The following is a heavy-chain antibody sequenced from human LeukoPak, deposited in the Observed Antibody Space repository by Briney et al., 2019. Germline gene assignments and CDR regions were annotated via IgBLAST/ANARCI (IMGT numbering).Heavy chain of an antibody. CDR2: IYYSGST. CDR1: GGSISNNY. Sequence: SETLSLTCTVSGGSISNNYWSWFRQPPGKGLEWIGYIYYSGSTNYNPSLKSRVTISVDKSKNQFSLKLSSVTAADTAVYYCARDGYGNQNEAFDYWGQGTLVTVSS. J-gene: IGHJ4*02. V-gene: IGHV4-59*12. CDR3: ARDGYGNQNEAFDY. D-gene: IGHD5-18*01.